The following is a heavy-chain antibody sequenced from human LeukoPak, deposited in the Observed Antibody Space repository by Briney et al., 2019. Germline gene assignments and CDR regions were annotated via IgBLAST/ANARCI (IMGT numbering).Heavy chain of an antibody. D-gene: IGHD3-10*01. CDR3: AKDGGTMVRGVIIPYYYYGMDV. V-gene: IGHV3-23*01. CDR1: GFTFSSYA. J-gene: IGHJ6*02. Sequence: PGGSLRLSCAASGFTFSSYAMSWVRQAPGKGLEWVSAISGSGGSTYYADSVKGRFTISRDSSKNTLYLQMDSLRAEDTAVYYCAKDGGTMVRGVIIPYYYYGMDVWGQGTTVTVSS. CDR2: ISGSGGST.